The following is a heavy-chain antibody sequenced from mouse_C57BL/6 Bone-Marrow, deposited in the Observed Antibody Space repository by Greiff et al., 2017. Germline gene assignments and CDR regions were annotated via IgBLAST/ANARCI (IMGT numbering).Heavy chain of an antibody. Sequence: EVMLVESGGGLVQPGGSLKLSCAASGFTFSDYYMYWVRQTPEKRLEWVAYISNGGGSTYYPDTVKGRFTISRDNAKNTRYLQMSRLKSEDTAMYYCARQDYYGSSQYYYARDYWGQGTSVTVSS. CDR2: ISNGGGST. D-gene: IGHD1-1*01. CDR3: ARQDYYGSSQYYYARDY. J-gene: IGHJ4*01. V-gene: IGHV5-12*01. CDR1: GFTFSDYY.